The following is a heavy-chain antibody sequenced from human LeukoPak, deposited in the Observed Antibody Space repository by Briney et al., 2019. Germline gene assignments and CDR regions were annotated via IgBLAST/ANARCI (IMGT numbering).Heavy chain of an antibody. CDR3: ARHGSSGWYNYFDY. CDR1: GGSFSGYY. V-gene: IGHV4-34*01. J-gene: IGHJ4*02. CDR2: INHSGST. Sequence: SETLSLTCAVYGGSFSGYYWSRIRQPPGKGLEWIGEINHSGSTNYNPSLKSRVTISVDTSKNQFSLKLSSVTAADTAVYYCARHGSSGWYNYFDYWGQGTLVTVSS. D-gene: IGHD6-19*01.